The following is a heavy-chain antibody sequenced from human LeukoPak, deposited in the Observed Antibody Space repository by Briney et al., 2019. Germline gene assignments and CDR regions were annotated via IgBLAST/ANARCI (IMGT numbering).Heavy chain of an antibody. Sequence: AGGSLRLSCAASGFTFSSYSMNWVRQAPGKGLEWLSYISTSSTTIYYADSVKGRFTISRDNSKNTLYLQMNSLRAEDTAVYYCAKEESLGESFDYWGQGTLVTVSS. J-gene: IGHJ4*02. D-gene: IGHD3-10*01. CDR2: ISTSSTTI. CDR1: GFTFSSYS. V-gene: IGHV3-48*01. CDR3: AKEESLGESFDY.